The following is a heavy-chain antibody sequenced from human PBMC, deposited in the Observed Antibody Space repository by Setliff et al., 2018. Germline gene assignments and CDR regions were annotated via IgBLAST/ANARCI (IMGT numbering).Heavy chain of an antibody. D-gene: IGHD6-6*01. CDR1: GGSISSHY. Sequence: SETLSLTCTVSGGSISSHYWSWIRQPPGKGLEWIGYIYYSGSTNYNPSLQSRVTISVDTSKNHFSLRLSSVTAADTALYYCARGRNIAARLLDSWGQGTLVTVSS. CDR2: IYYSGST. V-gene: IGHV4-59*11. CDR3: ARGRNIAARLLDS. J-gene: IGHJ4*02.